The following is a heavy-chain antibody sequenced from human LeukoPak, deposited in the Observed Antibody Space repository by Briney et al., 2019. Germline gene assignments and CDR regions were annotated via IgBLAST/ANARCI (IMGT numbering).Heavy chain of an antibody. D-gene: IGHD2-2*01. V-gene: IGHV4-59*01. CDR3: ARDLVVVVPAAPPYYYGMDV. J-gene: IGHJ6*02. Sequence: SETLSLTCTVSGGSISSYYWSWIRQPPGKRLEGIGYIYYSGSTNYNPSLKSRVTISVDTSKNQFSLKLSSVTAADTAVYYCARDLVVVVPAAPPYYYGMDVWGQGTTVTVSS. CDR2: IYYSGST. CDR1: GGSISSYY.